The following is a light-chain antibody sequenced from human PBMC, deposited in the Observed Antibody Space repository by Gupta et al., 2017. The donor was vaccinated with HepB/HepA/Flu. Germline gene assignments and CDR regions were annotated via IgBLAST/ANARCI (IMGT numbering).Light chain of an antibody. V-gene: IGKV3D-20*01. J-gene: IGKJ3*01. CDR1: QSVSKNN. Sequence: EIVLTQSPATLSLSPGESATLFCGASQSVSKNNLAWYQHNARLAPRLLIYDATSRATGIPDRFSGGGSGADFPLTISRLEPEDLAVYFCQQYGSGPFTFGHGTKVDIK. CDR2: DAT. CDR3: QQYGSGPFT.